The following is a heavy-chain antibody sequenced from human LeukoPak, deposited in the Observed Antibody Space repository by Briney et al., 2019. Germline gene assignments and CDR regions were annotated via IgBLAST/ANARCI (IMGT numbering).Heavy chain of an antibody. CDR1: GGSISGSGYY. J-gene: IGHJ4*02. CDR3: ATGPPLGPGF. CDR2: IYYSGTT. V-gene: IGHV4-39*01. D-gene: IGHD7-27*01. Sequence: SETLSLTCTVFGGSISGSGYYWAWIRQPPEKGLEWIGSIYYSGTTYFNPSLKSRITISIDTSKNQFSLKLTSVTAADTAVYYCATGPPLGPGFWGQGTPVAVSS.